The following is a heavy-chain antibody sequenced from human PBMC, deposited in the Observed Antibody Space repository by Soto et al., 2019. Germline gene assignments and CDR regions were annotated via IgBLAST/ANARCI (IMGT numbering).Heavy chain of an antibody. CDR3: FADGRGGTISQH. D-gene: IGHD1-7*01. CDR2: VKSKTDGETV. Sequence: EVQLVESGGGLVKPGGSLTLSCAASGFTFSNAWMTWVRQAPGKGLEWVGRVKSKTDGETVDYAAPVKGRFTISRDDSTDTVFLQMNSLKTEDPAVYYCFADGRGGTISQHRGQGTLVTVSS. V-gene: IGHV3-15*07. J-gene: IGHJ1*01. CDR1: GFTFSNAW.